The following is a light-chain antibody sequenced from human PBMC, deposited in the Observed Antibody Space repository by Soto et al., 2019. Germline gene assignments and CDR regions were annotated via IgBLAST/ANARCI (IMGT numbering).Light chain of an antibody. V-gene: IGKV3-20*01. CDR3: QQYGSSPWT. CDR2: GAS. CDR1: QSVSSSY. Sequence: EIVLTQSPGTRSLSPGERATLSCRASQSVSSSYLAWYQQKPGQAPRLLIYGASSRATGIPDRFSGSGSGTDITLTISRLEPEDFAVYYCQQYGSSPWTFGQGTKVEIK. J-gene: IGKJ1*01.